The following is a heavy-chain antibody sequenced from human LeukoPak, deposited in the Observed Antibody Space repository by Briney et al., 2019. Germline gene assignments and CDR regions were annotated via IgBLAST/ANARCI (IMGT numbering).Heavy chain of an antibody. CDR1: GYTLSELC. D-gene: IGHD3-10*01. CDR2: FDPEDGET. Sequence: GASVKVSCKVSGYTLSELCIQWVRQAPGKGLEWMGGFDPEDGETIYAQKFQGRVTMTEDTSTDTAYMDLSSLRSGDTAVYYCATDHPMFGSGIHYWGLGTLVTVSS. CDR3: ATDHPMFGSGIHY. V-gene: IGHV1-24*01. J-gene: IGHJ4*02.